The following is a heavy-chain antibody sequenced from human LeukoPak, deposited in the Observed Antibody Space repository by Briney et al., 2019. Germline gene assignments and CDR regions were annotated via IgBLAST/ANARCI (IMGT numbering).Heavy chain of an antibody. CDR2: ISYDGSNK. Sequence: GGSLRLSCAASGFTFSSYAMHWVRQAPGKGLEWVAVISYDGSNKYYADSVKGRFTISRDNSKNTLYLQMNSLRAEDTAVYYCARDSASPRQYFDYWGQGTLVTVSS. CDR3: ARDSASPRQYFDY. J-gene: IGHJ4*02. V-gene: IGHV3-30-3*01. CDR1: GFTFSSYA. D-gene: IGHD6-6*01.